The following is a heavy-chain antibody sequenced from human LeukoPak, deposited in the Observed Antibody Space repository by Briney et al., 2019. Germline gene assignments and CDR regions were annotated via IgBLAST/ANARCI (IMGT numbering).Heavy chain of an antibody. Sequence: ASVKVSCKASGGTFSSYAISWVRQAPGQGLEWMGGIIPIFGTANYAQKFQGRVTITADESTSTAYMELSSLRSDDTAVYYCAREGSRTTGTPSDIWGQGTMVTVSS. CDR2: IIPIFGTA. CDR3: AREGSRTTGTPSDI. V-gene: IGHV1-69*13. CDR1: GGTFSSYA. J-gene: IGHJ3*02. D-gene: IGHD1-1*01.